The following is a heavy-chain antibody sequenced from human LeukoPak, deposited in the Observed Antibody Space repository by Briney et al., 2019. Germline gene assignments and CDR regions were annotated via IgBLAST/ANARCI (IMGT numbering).Heavy chain of an antibody. CDR3: AKGEAAAGPPLDY. D-gene: IGHD6-13*01. J-gene: IGHJ4*02. Sequence: SETLSLTCTVSGGSISSGGYYWSWIRQHPGKGLEWIGYIYYSGSTYYNPSLKSRVTISVDTSKNQFSLKLSSVTAADTAVYYCAKGEAAAGPPLDYWGQGTLVTVSS. CDR2: IYYSGST. CDR1: GGSISSGGYY. V-gene: IGHV4-31*03.